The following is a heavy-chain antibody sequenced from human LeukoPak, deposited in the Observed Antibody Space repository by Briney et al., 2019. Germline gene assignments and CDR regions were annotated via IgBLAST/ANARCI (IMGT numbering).Heavy chain of an antibody. CDR2: ISPDGRNI. Sequence: GGSLRLSCAASGFTLSDYWMNWVRQVPGKGPVWVSHISPDGRNIAYADSAKGRFTISRDSGKNTLYLQMNSLRVEDTAVYYCVRDGGGTTPYDCWGQGSLVTVSS. CDR3: VRDGGGTTPYDC. D-gene: IGHD1-7*01. CDR1: GFTLSDYW. J-gene: IGHJ4*02. V-gene: IGHV3-74*01.